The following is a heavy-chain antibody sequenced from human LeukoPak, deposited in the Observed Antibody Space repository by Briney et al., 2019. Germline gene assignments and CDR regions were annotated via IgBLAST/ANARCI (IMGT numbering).Heavy chain of an antibody. CDR1: GDSIRSYY. CDR3: ASTTYYYDSSGYYFLDY. Sequence: SETLSLTCTVSGDSIRSYYWSWIRQPAGKGLEWIGRIYTSGSTNYNPSLQNRVTMSVDTSKNQFSLKLSSVTAAETAVYYCASTTYYYDSSGYYFLDYWGQGTLVTVSS. CDR2: IYTSGST. V-gene: IGHV4-4*07. D-gene: IGHD3-22*01. J-gene: IGHJ4*02.